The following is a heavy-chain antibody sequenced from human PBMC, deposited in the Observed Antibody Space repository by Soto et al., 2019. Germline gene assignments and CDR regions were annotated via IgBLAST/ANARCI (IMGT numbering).Heavy chain of an antibody. D-gene: IGHD3-10*01. CDR3: ARDCADYYGSGISGWFDP. Sequence: QVQLVESGGGVVQPGRSLRLSCAASGFTFSSYAMHWVRQAPGKGLEWVAVISYDGSNKYYADSVKGRFTVSRDNSKNTLYLQMNSLRAEDTAVYYCARDCADYYGSGISGWFDPWGQGTLVTVSS. V-gene: IGHV3-30-3*01. CDR1: GFTFSSYA. CDR2: ISYDGSNK. J-gene: IGHJ5*02.